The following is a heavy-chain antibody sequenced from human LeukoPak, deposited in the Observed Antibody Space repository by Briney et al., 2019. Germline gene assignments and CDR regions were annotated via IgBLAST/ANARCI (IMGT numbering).Heavy chain of an antibody. Sequence: KFQGRVTITRDTSASTAYMELNSLRSEDTAVYYCATSWYGWFDPWGQGTLVTVSS. D-gene: IGHD6-13*01. V-gene: IGHV1-3*01. CDR3: ATSWYGWFDP. J-gene: IGHJ5*02.